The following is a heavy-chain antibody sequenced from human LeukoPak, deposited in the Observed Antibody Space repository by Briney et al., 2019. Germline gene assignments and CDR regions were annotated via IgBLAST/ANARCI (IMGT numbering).Heavy chain of an antibody. CDR1: GYSFTSYW. CDR3: ARRSRGYDSSGYYLDY. Sequence: GESLKISCKGSGYSFTSYWIGWVRQMPGKGLEWMGIIYPGDSDTRYSPSFQGQVTISADKSISTAYLQWGSLKASDTAMYYCARRSRGYDSSGYYLDYWGQGTLVTVSS. CDR2: IYPGDSDT. J-gene: IGHJ4*02. V-gene: IGHV5-51*01. D-gene: IGHD3-22*01.